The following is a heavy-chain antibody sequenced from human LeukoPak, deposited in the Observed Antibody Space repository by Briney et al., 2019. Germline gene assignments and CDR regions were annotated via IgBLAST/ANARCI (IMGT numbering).Heavy chain of an antibody. D-gene: IGHD4-17*01. Sequence: PSETLSLTCTVSGGSISSSSYYWGWIRQPPGKGLEWIGSIYYSGSTYYNPSLKSRVTISVDTSKNQFSLKLSSVTAADTAVYYCARALRDYGFDYWGQGTLVTVSS. J-gene: IGHJ4*02. V-gene: IGHV4-39*01. CDR3: ARALRDYGFDY. CDR2: IYYSGST. CDR1: GGSISSSSYY.